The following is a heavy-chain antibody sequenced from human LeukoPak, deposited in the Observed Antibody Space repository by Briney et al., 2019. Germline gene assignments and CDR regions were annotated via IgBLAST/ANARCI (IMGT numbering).Heavy chain of an antibody. CDR2: ISISSRTI. V-gene: IGHV3-11*01. CDR3: ARGFDAFDI. Sequence: GGSLRLSCAASGFNFSEYYMSWIRQAPGKGLEWISYISISSRTIYYADSVKGRFTISRDNSKNTLYLQMNSLRAEDTAVYYCARGFDAFDIWGQGTMVTVSS. CDR1: GFNFSEYY. J-gene: IGHJ3*02.